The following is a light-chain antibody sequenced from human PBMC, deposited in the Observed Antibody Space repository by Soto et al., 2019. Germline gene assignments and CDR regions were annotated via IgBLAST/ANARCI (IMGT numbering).Light chain of an antibody. Sequence: QSVLTQPPSASGTPGQRVTISCSGSSSNIGSHSVDWYQQLPGTAPKLLIFRNNQRPSGVPDRFSGSKSGTSASLAISGLRSEDEADYYCAARDDSLNAVIFGGGTKLTVL. CDR1: SSNIGSHS. V-gene: IGLV1-44*01. CDR2: RNN. CDR3: AARDDSLNAVI. J-gene: IGLJ2*01.